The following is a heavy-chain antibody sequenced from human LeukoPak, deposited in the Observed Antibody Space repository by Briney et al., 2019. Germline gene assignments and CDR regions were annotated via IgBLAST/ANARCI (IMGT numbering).Heavy chain of an antibody. D-gene: IGHD6-19*01. CDR3: ARSVRGGKAVATPYFDY. J-gene: IGHJ4*02. CDR2: IYTSGST. CDR1: GGSISSSSYY. V-gene: IGHV4-61*02. Sequence: SETLSLTCTVSGGSISSSSYYWGWIRQPAGKGLEWIGRIYTSGSTNYNPSLKSRVTMSVDTSKNQFSLKLSSVTAADTAVYYCARSVRGGKAVATPYFDYWGQGTLVTVSS.